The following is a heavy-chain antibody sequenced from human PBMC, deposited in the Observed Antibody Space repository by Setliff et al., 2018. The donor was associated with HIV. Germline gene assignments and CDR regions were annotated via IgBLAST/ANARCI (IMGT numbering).Heavy chain of an antibody. CDR2: IYHSGST. CDR1: GYSISSGYH. CDR3: ARRPYYYGSGSYVYYGMDV. D-gene: IGHD3-10*01. J-gene: IGHJ6*02. Sequence: SETLSLTCAVSGYSISSGYHWGWIRQPPGKGLEWIGSIYHSGSTYYNPSLKSRVTISVDTSKNQFSLKLSSVTAADTAAYYCARRPYYYGSGSYVYYGMDVWGQGTTVTVSS. V-gene: IGHV4-38-2*01.